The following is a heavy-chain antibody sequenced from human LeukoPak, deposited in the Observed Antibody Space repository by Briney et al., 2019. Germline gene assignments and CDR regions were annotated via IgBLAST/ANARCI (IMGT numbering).Heavy chain of an antibody. Sequence: GESLMISCRGSGYNFPAYWIAWVRQMPGKGLEWIGVIYPGVSDTRYSPSFQGQVTISADKSISTAYLQLSTLKASDTAMYYCAKSTASKGYFYYGMDVWGKGTTVIVSS. D-gene: IGHD2-2*01. CDR2: IYPGVSDT. V-gene: IGHV5-51*01. CDR1: GYNFPAYW. CDR3: AKSTASKGYFYYGMDV. J-gene: IGHJ6*04.